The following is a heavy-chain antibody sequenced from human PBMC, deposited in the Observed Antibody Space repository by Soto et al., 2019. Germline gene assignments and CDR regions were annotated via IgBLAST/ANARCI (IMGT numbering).Heavy chain of an antibody. J-gene: IGHJ4*02. Sequence: SETLSLTCAVYGGSFSGYYWSWIRQPPGKGLEWIGEINHSGSTNYNPSHKSRVTISVDTSKNQFSLKLSSVTAADTAVYYCARGRWDYYGSGSPFDYWGQGTLVTVSS. D-gene: IGHD3-10*01. CDR3: ARGRWDYYGSGSPFDY. V-gene: IGHV4-34*01. CDR1: GGSFSGYY. CDR2: INHSGST.